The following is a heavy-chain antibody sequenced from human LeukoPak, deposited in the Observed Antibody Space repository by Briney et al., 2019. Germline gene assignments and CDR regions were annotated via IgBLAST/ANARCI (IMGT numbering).Heavy chain of an antibody. J-gene: IGHJ4*02. CDR3: ARLLAGCPGGRCRAHFDY. D-gene: IGHD2-15*01. V-gene: IGHV4-59*01. CDR2: IYYGGST. Sequence: SETLSLTCSVSGDSINSNYWSWMRQPPGKGLEWIGYIYYGGSTNYNPSLKSRVSMSVDTSKNQFSLNLSSVTAADTAVYYCARLLAGCPGGRCRAHFDYWGPGTLVTVSS. CDR1: GDSINSNY.